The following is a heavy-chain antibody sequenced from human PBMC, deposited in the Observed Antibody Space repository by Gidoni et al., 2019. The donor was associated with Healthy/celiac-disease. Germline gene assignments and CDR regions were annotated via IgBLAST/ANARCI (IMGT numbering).Heavy chain of an antibody. V-gene: IGHV3-11*05. D-gene: IGHD3-16*02. J-gene: IGHJ4*02. CDR1: GFTFSDYY. Sequence: QVQLVESGGGLVKPGGSLRISCAASGFTFSDYYMSWIRQAPGKGLEWVSYISSSSSYTNYADSVKGRFTISRDNAKNSLYLQMNSLRAEDTAVYYCASLFGRLGELSSPPFDYWGQGTLVTVSS. CDR2: ISSSSSYT. CDR3: ASLFGRLGELSSPPFDY.